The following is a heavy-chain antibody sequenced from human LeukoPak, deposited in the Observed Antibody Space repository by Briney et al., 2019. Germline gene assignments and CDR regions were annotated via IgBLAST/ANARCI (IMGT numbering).Heavy chain of an antibody. V-gene: IGHV4-39*01. Sequence: SETLSLTCTVSGGSISSGSYYWGLIRQPPGKGLEWIGSLYYTGSTYYNPSLQSRVTISVDTSKNQFSLKLSSVTAADTAVYFCARQAYYYDSSGYYRNFDYWGQGTLVTVSS. CDR2: LYYTGST. CDR3: ARQAYYYDSSGYYRNFDY. J-gene: IGHJ4*02. CDR1: GGSISSGSYY. D-gene: IGHD3-22*01.